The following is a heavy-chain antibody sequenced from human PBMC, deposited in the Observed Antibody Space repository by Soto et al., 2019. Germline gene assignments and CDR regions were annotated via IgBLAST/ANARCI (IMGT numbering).Heavy chain of an antibody. CDR3: AHRGGFEFDY. V-gene: IGHV2-5*05. D-gene: IGHD5-12*01. CDR1: GFSLTTSGEG. Sequence: QITLKESGPTLVKPTQTLTLTCTFSGFSLTTSGEGVGWIRQPPGKALEWLALIYWDDDKYYGPSLKSRLTITKGTSENQVVLTMTNTDPVDAGTYYCAHRGGFEFDYWGRGTLVTVSS. CDR2: IYWDDDK. J-gene: IGHJ4*02.